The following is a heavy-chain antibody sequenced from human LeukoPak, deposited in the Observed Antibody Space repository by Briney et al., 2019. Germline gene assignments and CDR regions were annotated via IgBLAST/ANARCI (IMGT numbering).Heavy chain of an antibody. CDR2: ISSSSSYM. CDR1: GFTFSSYS. J-gene: IGHJ5*02. Sequence: GGSLRLSCAASGFTFSSYSMNWVRQAPGKGLEWVSSISSSSSYMYYADSVKGRFTISRDNAKNSLYLQMNSLRAEDTAVYYCAREDIVVVPAAHNWFDPWGQGTLVTVSS. D-gene: IGHD2-2*01. V-gene: IGHV3-21*01. CDR3: AREDIVVVPAAHNWFDP.